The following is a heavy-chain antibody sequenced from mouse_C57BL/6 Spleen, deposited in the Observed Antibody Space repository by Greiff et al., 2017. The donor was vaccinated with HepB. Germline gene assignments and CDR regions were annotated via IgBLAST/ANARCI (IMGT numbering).Heavy chain of an antibody. V-gene: IGHV1-18*01. CDR1: GYTFTDYN. Sequence: VQLQQSGPELVKPGASVKIPCKASGYTFTDYNMDWVKQSHGKSLEWIGDINPNNGGTIYNQKFKGKATLTVDKSSSTAYMELRSLTSEDTAVYYGARYRSYRYAMDYWGQGTSVTVSS. CDR3: ARYRSYRYAMDY. J-gene: IGHJ4*01. D-gene: IGHD1-1*01. CDR2: INPNNGGT.